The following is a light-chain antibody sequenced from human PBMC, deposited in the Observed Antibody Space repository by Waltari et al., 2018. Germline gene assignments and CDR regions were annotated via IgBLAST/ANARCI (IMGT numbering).Light chain of an antibody. J-gene: IGKJ1*01. CDR3: MQSLQLRT. Sequence: VMTQTPLSLSVTPGQPASISCKSSQSLLQSDGKTYMHWYLQKSGQPPQLLIYEGSNRFPGVPDRFSSSGSGTDFTLQISRVEADDVGVYYCMQSLQLRTFGQGTKVEIK. CDR2: EGS. CDR1: QSLLQSDGKTY. V-gene: IGKV2D-29*01.